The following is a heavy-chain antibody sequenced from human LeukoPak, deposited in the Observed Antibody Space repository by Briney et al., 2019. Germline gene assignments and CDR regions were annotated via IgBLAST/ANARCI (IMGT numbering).Heavy chain of an antibody. J-gene: IGHJ5*02. V-gene: IGHV4-4*07. Sequence: KASETLSLTCTVSGGSISSYYWSWIRQPAGKGLEWIGRIYTSGSTNYNPSLQSRVTISVDTSKNQFSLKLNSVTAADTAVYFCARDSDIARFYLWGQGTLVTVSS. CDR3: ARDSDIARFYL. CDR1: GGSISSYY. D-gene: IGHD1-26*01. CDR2: IYTSGST.